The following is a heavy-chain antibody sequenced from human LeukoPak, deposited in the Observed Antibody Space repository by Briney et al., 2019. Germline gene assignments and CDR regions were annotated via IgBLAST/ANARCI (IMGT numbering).Heavy chain of an antibody. V-gene: IGHV4-61*08. CDR1: GGSISSGDYY. CDR3: ARVDIESAPAIYGMDV. Sequence: SETLSLTCTVSGGSISSGDYYWSWIRRPPGKGLEWIGYIYYSGSTYYNPSLKSRVTISVDTSKNQFSLKLSSVTAADTAVYYCARVDIESAPAIYGMDVWGQGTTVTVSS. CDR2: IYYSGST. J-gene: IGHJ6*02. D-gene: IGHD5-12*01.